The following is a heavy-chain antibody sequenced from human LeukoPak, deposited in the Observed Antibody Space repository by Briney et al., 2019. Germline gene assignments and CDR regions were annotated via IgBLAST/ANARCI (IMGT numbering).Heavy chain of an antibody. Sequence: SGGSLRLSCAASGFTFSSYAMSWVRQAPKKGLEWVSVISASGGSTYYADSVKGRVTISRDNFKSTLYLQMNSLRVEDTAVYYCAKNYGSGSSVKYYYYMDVWGKGTTVTVSS. V-gene: IGHV3-23*01. D-gene: IGHD3-10*01. CDR1: GFTFSSYA. CDR3: AKNYGSGSSVKYYYYMDV. CDR2: ISASGGST. J-gene: IGHJ6*03.